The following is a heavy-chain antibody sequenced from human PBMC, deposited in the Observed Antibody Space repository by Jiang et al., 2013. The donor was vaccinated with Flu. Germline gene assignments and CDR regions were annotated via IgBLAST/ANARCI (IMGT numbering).Heavy chain of an antibody. CDR3: ARMWGSSGWYDY. CDR1: GFSLSTSGMR. V-gene: IGHV2-70*04. D-gene: IGHD6-19*01. CDR2: IDWDDXK. Sequence: PTQTLTLTCTFSGFSLSTSGMRVSWIRQPPGKALEWLARIDWDDXKFYSTSLKTRLTISKDTSKNQVVLTMTNMDPVDTATYYCARMWGSSGWYDYWGQGTLVTVSS. J-gene: IGHJ4*02.